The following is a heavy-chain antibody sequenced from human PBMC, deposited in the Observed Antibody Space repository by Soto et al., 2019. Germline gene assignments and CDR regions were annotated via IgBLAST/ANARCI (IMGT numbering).Heavy chain of an antibody. CDR1: GGLFSSYP. J-gene: IGHJ4*02. CDR2: IIPVFQKA. CDR3: ARGGSGYTWSNEF. D-gene: IGHD3-22*01. V-gene: IGHV1-69*01. Sequence: QEPLVQSGAEVKKPGSSVKVSCKASGGLFSSYPISWVRQVPGPGLEWMGGIIPVFQKAYYTQRFQGRVTITADASTNTADMELSSLRSEDTAIYYCARGGSGYTWSNEFWGQGTLVTVSS.